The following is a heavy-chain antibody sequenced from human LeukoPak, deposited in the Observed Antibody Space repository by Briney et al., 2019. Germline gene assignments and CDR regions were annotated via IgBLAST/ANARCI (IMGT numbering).Heavy chain of an antibody. J-gene: IGHJ6*04. D-gene: IGHD2-8*01. CDR3: ATEEGVYGPDADV. CDR1: GFTFNTYS. CDR2: ISRSSSAI. V-gene: IGHV3-48*04. Sequence: GGSLRLSCAASGFTFNTYSMNWVRQAPGEGLEWVSYISRSSSAIYYADSVKGRFTISRDNAKNSLYLQMNSLRAEDTAVYYCATEEGVYGPDADVWGKGTTVTVSS.